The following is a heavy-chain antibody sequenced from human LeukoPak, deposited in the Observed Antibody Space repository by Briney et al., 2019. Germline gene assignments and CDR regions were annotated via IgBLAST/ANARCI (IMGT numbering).Heavy chain of an antibody. Sequence: RASVKVSCKASGYTFTGYYMHWVRQAPGQGLEWMGWINPNSGGTNYAQKFQGRVTMTRDTSISTAYMELSRLRSDDTAVYYCARVRGADLYYFDYWGQGTLVTVSS. CDR1: GYTFTGYY. CDR2: INPNSGGT. CDR3: ARVRGADLYYFDY. V-gene: IGHV1-2*02. J-gene: IGHJ4*02. D-gene: IGHD3-10*01.